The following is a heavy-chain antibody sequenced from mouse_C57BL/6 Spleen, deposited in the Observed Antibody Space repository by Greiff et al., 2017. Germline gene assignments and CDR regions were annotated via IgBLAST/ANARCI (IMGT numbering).Heavy chain of an antibody. CDR3: AKIPNYYGSSYDAMDY. Sequence: VQLQQPGAELVRPGTSVKLSCKASGYTFTSYWMHWVKQRPGQGLEWIGVIDPSDSYTNYNQKFKGKATLTVDTSSSTAYMQLSSLTSEDSAVYYCAKIPNYYGSSYDAMDYWGQGTSVTVSS. CDR1: GYTFTSYW. D-gene: IGHD1-1*01. V-gene: IGHV1-59*01. CDR2: IDPSDSYT. J-gene: IGHJ4*01.